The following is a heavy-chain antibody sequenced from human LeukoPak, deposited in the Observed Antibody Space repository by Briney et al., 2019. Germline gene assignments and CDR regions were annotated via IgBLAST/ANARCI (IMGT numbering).Heavy chain of an antibody. CDR1: GGSFSGYS. J-gene: IGHJ4*02. CDR2: INHSGTT. V-gene: IGHV4-34*01. CDR3: ARSPTKRVTEDY. D-gene: IGHD5-18*01. Sequence: SETLSLTCAVYGGSFSGYSWTWIRRPPGKGLEWIGEINHSGTTDYNPSLQSRVTISLDTSKNQFSLKVTSVTAADTAVYYCARSPTKRVTEDYWGQGTLVTVSS.